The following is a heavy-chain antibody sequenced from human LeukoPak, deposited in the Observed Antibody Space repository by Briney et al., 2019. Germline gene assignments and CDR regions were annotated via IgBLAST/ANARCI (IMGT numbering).Heavy chain of an antibody. CDR3: ARDRLPGIAAAGRFDP. CDR1: GGTFSSYA. CDR2: IIPILGIA. V-gene: IGHV1-69*04. Sequence: SVKVSCKASGGTFSSYAISWVRQAPGQGLEWMGRIIPILGIANYAQKFQGRVTITADKSTSTAYMELSSLRSEDTAVYYYARDRLPGIAAAGRFDPWGQGTLVTVSS. J-gene: IGHJ5*02. D-gene: IGHD6-13*01.